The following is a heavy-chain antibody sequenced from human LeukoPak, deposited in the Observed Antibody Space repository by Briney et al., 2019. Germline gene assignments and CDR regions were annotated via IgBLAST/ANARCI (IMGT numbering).Heavy chain of an antibody. CDR1: GYTLTELA. CDR2: FDPEDGET. V-gene: IGHV1-24*01. D-gene: IGHD6-19*01. CDR3: EPSWGSSGWYSWFDP. Sequence: ASVKVSCKVSGYTLTELAMHLVRQAPGEGLEWMGGFDPEDGETIYAQKFQGRVTMTEDTSTDTDYMEVRSLRSEDTAVYYCEPSWGSSGWYSWFDPWGQGTLVTVSS. J-gene: IGHJ5*02.